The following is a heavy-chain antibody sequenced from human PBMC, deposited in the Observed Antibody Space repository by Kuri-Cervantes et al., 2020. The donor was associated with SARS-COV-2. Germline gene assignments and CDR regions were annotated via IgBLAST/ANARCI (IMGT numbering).Heavy chain of an antibody. CDR3: ARIFDHYAMDA. V-gene: IGHV2-70*19. CDR2: IYWDDDD. CDR1: GFSLSTSGMS. Sequence: SGPTLVKPTQTLTLTCTFSGFSLSTSGMSVGWVRQPPGEALEWLALIYWDDDDLYNTSLRARLTISKDTSKNQVVLTLTNVDPMDTGTYYCARIFDHYAMDAWGQGTTVTVSS. J-gene: IGHJ6*02. D-gene: IGHD2-2*01.